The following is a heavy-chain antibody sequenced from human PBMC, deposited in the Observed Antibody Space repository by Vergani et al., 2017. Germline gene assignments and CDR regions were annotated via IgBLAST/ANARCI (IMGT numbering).Heavy chain of an antibody. V-gene: IGHV3-30*18. CDR2: ISYDGTQK. CDR3: AKLGYCSSTSCYLPTNWFDP. Sequence: QVHLVESGGGVVQPGRSLRLSCVVSGFTSSYYGMHWVRQAPGKGLEWVAVISYDGTQKYYADSVKGRFTISRDNSKSTLYLQMNSLRAEDTAVYYCAKLGYCSSTSCYLPTNWFDPWGQGTLVTVSS. CDR1: GFTSSYYG. J-gene: IGHJ5*02. D-gene: IGHD2-2*01.